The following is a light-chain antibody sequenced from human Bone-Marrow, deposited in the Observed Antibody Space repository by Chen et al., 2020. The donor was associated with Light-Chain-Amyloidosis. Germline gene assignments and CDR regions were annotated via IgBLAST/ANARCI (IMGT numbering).Light chain of an antibody. CDR2: WAS. Sequence: DIVMTQSPDSLAVSLGERATINCKSSQSVLYSSNNKNYLAWYQQKPRQSPKPLIYWASTRESGVADRFSGSGSGTDFTRAISCLQAEGVAVYYCQEYCRTPRSFGPGTTVEI. CDR3: QEYCRTPRS. J-gene: IGKJ1*01. V-gene: IGKV4-1*01. CDR1: QSVLYSSNNKNY.